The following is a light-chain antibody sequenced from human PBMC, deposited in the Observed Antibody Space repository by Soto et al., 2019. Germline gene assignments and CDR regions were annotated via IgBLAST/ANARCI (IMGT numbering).Light chain of an antibody. J-gene: IGLJ1*01. CDR3: SSYAGSNYV. Sequence: QSALTQPPSASGSPGQSFTISCTGTSSDIGGYNYVSWYQQHPGKAPKLMIYEVSKRPAGVPDRFSGSKSGNTASLTVSGLQAEDEADYYCSSYAGSNYVFGTGTKLTGL. CDR1: SSDIGGYNY. CDR2: EVS. V-gene: IGLV2-8*01.